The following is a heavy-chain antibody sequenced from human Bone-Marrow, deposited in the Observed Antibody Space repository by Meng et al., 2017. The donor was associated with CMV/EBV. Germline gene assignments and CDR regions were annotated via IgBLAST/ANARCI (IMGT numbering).Heavy chain of an antibody. CDR2: INPNSGGT. J-gene: IGHJ5*02. V-gene: IGHV1-2*02. Sequence: ASVKVSCKASGYTFTGYYMHWVRQAPGQGLEWMGWINPNSGGTNYAQKFQGRVTMTRDTSISTAYMELSRLRSDDTAVYYCARDYCYYDFCFNWVDPWGQGTLVTVSS. CDR3: ARDYCYYDFCFNWVDP. D-gene: IGHD3-3*01. CDR1: GYTFTGYY.